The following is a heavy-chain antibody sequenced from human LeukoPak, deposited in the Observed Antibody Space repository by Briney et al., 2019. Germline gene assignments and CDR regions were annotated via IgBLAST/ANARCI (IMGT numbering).Heavy chain of an antibody. CDR1: GFTFTAYA. CDR2: LAYDGTNE. Sequence: GGSLRLSCAASGFTFTAYAMHWVRQAPGKGLEWVALLAYDGTNEAYTNSVKGRFTISRDNSKNTVFLQMDNLRLDDTAVYYCARGGPLGDTNRFDFWGQGALVTVSS. D-gene: IGHD2-8*01. V-gene: IGHV3-30*04. J-gene: IGHJ4*02. CDR3: ARGGPLGDTNRFDF.